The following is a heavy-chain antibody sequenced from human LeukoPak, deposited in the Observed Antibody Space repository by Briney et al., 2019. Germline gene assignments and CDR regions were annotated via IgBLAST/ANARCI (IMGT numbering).Heavy chain of an antibody. V-gene: IGHV3-74*01. J-gene: IGHJ5*02. Sequence: GGSLRLSCAASGFTFGNSWVHWVRQAPGKGLVWVSLINADGSTTTYADSVKGRFTISRDNARNTLSLQMNSLTDEDTAVYYCASLWELTSAWGQGTLVTVSS. CDR3: ASLWELTSA. CDR1: GFTFGNSW. CDR2: INADGSTT. D-gene: IGHD1-26*01.